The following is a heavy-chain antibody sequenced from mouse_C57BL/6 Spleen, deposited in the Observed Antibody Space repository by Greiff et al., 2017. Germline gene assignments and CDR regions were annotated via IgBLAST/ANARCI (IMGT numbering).Heavy chain of an antibody. CDR3: ARWNYGSSFRYFDV. CDR1: GYSFTDYN. Sequence: SLPELVKPGASVKISCKASGYSFTDYNMNWVKQSNGKSLEWIGVINPNYGTTSYNQKFKGKATLTVDQSSSTAYMQLNSLTSEDSAVYYCARWNYGSSFRYFDVWGTGTTVTVSS. D-gene: IGHD1-1*01. J-gene: IGHJ1*03. CDR2: INPNYGTT. V-gene: IGHV1-39*01.